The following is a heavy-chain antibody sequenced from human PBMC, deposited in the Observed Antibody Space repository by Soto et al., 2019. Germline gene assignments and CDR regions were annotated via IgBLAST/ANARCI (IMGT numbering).Heavy chain of an antibody. CDR3: ARELSDDYYYYYMDV. V-gene: IGHV3-11*01. Sequence: GGSLRLSCAASGFTFSDYYMSWIRQAPGKGLEWVSYISSSGSTIYYADSVKGRFTISRDNAKNSLYLQMNSLRAEDTAVYYCARELSDDYYYYYMDVWGKGTTVTVSS. D-gene: IGHD2-21*01. CDR1: GFTFSDYY. J-gene: IGHJ6*03. CDR2: ISSSGSTI.